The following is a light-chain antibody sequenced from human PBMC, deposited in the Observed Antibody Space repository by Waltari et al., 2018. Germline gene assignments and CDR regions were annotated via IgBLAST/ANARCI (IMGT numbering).Light chain of an antibody. CDR3: QQYNSWPLT. CDR2: DAS. Sequence: EIVMTQSPATLSVSPGERASLSCRASQSIRTNLAWYQQRRGQTPRLLIYDASSRATGIPARFSGSGSGTEFTLTISSPQSEDSAVYDCQQYNSWPLTFGGGNKVEMK. CDR1: QSIRTN. V-gene: IGKV3-15*01. J-gene: IGKJ4*01.